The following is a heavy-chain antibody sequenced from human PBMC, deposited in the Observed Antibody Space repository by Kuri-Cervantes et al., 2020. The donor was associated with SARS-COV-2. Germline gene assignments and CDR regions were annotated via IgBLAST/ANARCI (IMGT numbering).Heavy chain of an antibody. D-gene: IGHD4-17*01. V-gene: IGHV4-30-4*08. Sequence: SETLSLTCTVSGGSISSGDYYWSWIRQPPGKGLEWIGYIYYSGSTYYNPSLKSRVTISVDTSKNQFSLKLSSVTAADTAVYYCAREVTTVFWFDPWGQGTLVTVSS. CDR2: IYYSGST. CDR1: GGSISSGDYY. J-gene: IGHJ5*02. CDR3: AREVTTVFWFDP.